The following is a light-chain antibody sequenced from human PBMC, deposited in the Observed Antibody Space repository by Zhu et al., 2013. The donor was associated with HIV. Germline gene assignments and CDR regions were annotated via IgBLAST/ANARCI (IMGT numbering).Light chain of an antibody. J-gene: IGKJ1*01. Sequence: EIVMTQSPVTLSVSPGERVTLSCTASQSVGSKLAWYQQKPGQAPRLLIYAASSRATGVPARFSGSGSGTEFTLTISSLEPEDIAVYYCQQRHDWPRTFGQGTRVDIK. V-gene: IGKV3-15*01. CDR2: AAS. CDR1: QSVGSK. CDR3: QQRHDWPRT.